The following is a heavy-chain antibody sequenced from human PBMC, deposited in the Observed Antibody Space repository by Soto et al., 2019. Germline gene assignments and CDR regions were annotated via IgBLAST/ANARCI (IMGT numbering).Heavy chain of an antibody. CDR3: ASDVVVVAATSVDY. Sequence: QVQLVESGGGVVQPGRSLRLSCAASGFTFSSYAMHWVRQAPGKGLEWVAVISYDGSNKYYADSVKGRFTISRDNSKNTLYLQMNSLRAEDTAVYYCASDVVVVAATSVDYWGQGTLVTVSS. J-gene: IGHJ4*02. D-gene: IGHD2-15*01. CDR2: ISYDGSNK. V-gene: IGHV3-30-3*01. CDR1: GFTFSSYA.